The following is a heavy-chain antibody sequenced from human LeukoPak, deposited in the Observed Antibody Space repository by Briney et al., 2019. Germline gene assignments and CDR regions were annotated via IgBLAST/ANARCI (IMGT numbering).Heavy chain of an antibody. Sequence: SETLSLTCTVSGGSISSYYWSWIRQPPGKGLEWTGYIYYSGSTNYNPSLKSRVTISVDTSKNQFSLKLSSVTAADTAVYYCASGSWSGWWAFDIWGQGTMVTVSS. J-gene: IGHJ3*02. CDR3: ASGSWSGWWAFDI. D-gene: IGHD6-19*01. CDR1: GGSISSYY. CDR2: IYYSGST. V-gene: IGHV4-59*01.